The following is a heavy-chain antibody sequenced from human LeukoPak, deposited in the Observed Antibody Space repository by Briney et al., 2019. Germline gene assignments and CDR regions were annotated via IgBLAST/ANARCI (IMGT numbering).Heavy chain of an antibody. CDR2: IYSSGTT. D-gene: IGHD3-22*01. CDR1: GGSINYYY. CDR3: ARDSRYSDNSGYYYSHYYMDV. J-gene: IGHJ6*03. Sequence: SETLSLTCTVSGGSINYYYWSWLRQPPGKGLEWIGYIYSSGTTRYNPSLMSRVTISVDASKNQFSLNLRYVTAAGTAVYYCARDSRYSDNSGYYYSHYYMDVWGKGTTVTVSS. V-gene: IGHV4-59*01.